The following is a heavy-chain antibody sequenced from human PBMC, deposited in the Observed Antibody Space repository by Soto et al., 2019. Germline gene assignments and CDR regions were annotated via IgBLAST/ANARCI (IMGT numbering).Heavy chain of an antibody. CDR1: GFTFSSYA. Sequence: EVQLLESGGGLVQPGGSLRLSCAASGFTFSSYAMSWVRQAPGKGLAWVSAISGSGGSTYYADSVKGRLTISRDNSQNTKYLQMNSLRAEDPAVYYLAKLGATRALDYWGQGTLVTVAS. CDR3: AKLGATRALDY. V-gene: IGHV3-23*01. CDR2: ISGSGGST. D-gene: IGHD1-26*01. J-gene: IGHJ4*02.